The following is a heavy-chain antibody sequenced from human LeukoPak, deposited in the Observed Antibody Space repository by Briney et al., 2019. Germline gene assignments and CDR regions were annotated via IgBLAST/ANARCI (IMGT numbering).Heavy chain of an antibody. Sequence: GGSLRLSCAASGFSFTSYSFNWVRQAPGKGLEWVSSISSSNSYTYYADSVKGRFTISRDNSKNTLYLQMNSLRAEDTAVYYCAKDLDSAYYYGSGSAEEEPQHWGQGTLVAVSS. J-gene: IGHJ1*01. CDR3: AKDLDSAYYYGSGSAEEEPQH. CDR2: ISSSNSYT. V-gene: IGHV3-21*01. CDR1: GFSFTSYS. D-gene: IGHD3-10*01.